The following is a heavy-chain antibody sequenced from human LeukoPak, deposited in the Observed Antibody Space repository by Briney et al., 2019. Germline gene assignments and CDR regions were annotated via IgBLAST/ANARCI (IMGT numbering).Heavy chain of an antibody. Sequence: PGGSLRLSCAAPGFTFSDYYMSWIRQAPGKGLEWVSYISSSGSAIYYADSVKGRFTISRDNAKNSLYLQMNSLRAEDTAVYYCARAIAVAGPPTTFDYWGQGTLVTVSS. CDR2: ISSSGSAI. J-gene: IGHJ4*02. CDR3: ARAIAVAGPPTTFDY. D-gene: IGHD6-19*01. CDR1: GFTFSDYY. V-gene: IGHV3-11*01.